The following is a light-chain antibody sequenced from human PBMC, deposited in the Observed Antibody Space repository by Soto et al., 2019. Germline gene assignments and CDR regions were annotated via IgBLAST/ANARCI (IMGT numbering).Light chain of an antibody. V-gene: IGKV1-5*03. CDR1: ENIGAW. CDR2: KAS. Sequence: DIQMTPSPSTLSASVLDMVTITCRASENIGAWLAWYQQKPGKAPKLLIYKASSLESGVPSRFSGGGSGTEFTLTISSLQPDDFATYYCLQDYSFPRNFGGGTKVDIK. J-gene: IGKJ4*01. CDR3: LQDYSFPRN.